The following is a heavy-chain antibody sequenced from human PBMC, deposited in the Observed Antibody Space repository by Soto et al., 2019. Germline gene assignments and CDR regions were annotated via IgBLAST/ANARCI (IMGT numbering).Heavy chain of an antibody. CDR2: IYYSGST. CDR1: GGSISSNSYY. Sequence: QLQLQESGPGLVKPSETLSLTCTVSGGSISSNSYYWGWIRQPPGKGLEWIGSIYYSGSTYYNPSLKSRVTISVDTFKNQFSLKLSSVTAADTAVYYCGRRGYSGYPFDYWGQGTRVTVSA. V-gene: IGHV4-39*01. J-gene: IGHJ4*02. D-gene: IGHD5-12*01. CDR3: GRRGYSGYPFDY.